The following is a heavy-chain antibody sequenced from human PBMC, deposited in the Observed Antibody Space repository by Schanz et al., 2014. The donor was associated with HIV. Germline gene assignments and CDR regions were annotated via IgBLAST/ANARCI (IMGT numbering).Heavy chain of an antibody. V-gene: IGHV3-9*01. CDR3: ARDRVSGSSSSSWFDP. CDR2: ISWNSGII. Sequence: EVQLVESGGGLVQPGRSLRLSCAASGFTFDDFAMHWVRQAPGKGLEWVSSISWNSGIIGYADSVKGRFSISRDNAKNALYRQIISLTAEATAMYYCARDRVSGSSSSSWFDPWGQGTLVTVSS. D-gene: IGHD6-6*01. J-gene: IGHJ5*02. CDR1: GFTFDDFA.